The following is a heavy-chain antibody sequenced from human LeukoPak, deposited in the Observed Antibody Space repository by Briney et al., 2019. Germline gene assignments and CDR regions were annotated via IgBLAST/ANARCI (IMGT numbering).Heavy chain of an antibody. V-gene: IGHV1-8*01. CDR1: GYTFTSYD. J-gene: IGHJ1*01. CDR2: MNPNSGNT. D-gene: IGHD6-19*01. CDR3: AKQDSSDWEGLAEYFQY. Sequence: ASVKVSCKASGYTFTSYDINWVRQATGQGLEWMGWMNPNSGNTGYAQKFQGRVTMTRNTSISTAYMELSSLRSEDTAVYYCAKQDSSDWEGLAEYFQYWGQGTLVTVSA.